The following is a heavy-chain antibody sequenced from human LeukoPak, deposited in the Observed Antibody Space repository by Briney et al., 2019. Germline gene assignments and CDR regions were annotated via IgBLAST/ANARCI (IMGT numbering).Heavy chain of an antibody. J-gene: IGHJ4*02. Sequence: SETLSLTCSVSGGSISGAYWSWIRQAPGKGLEWIGYMYYSGSAYYRPSLKSRVTISVDTSKNQFSLKLTSVTAADTAVYYCARSTFSSSWNLWGQGTLVTVSS. CDR1: GGSISGAY. D-gene: IGHD6-13*01. CDR2: MYYSGSA. CDR3: ARSTFSSSWNL. V-gene: IGHV4-59*08.